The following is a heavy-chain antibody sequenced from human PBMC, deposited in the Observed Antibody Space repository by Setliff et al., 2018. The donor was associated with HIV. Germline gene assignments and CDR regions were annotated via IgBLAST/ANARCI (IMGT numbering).Heavy chain of an antibody. D-gene: IGHD2-15*01. CDR1: GGSISSYY. CDR3: AMSYCSSGSCYPKDAFDI. Sequence: SETLSLTCTVSGGSISSYYWSWIRQPPGKGLEWIGYIYYSGSTNYNPSLKSRVTISVDTSKNQFSLKLSSVTAADTAVYYCAMSYCSSGSCYPKDAFDIWGQGTMVTVSS. V-gene: IGHV4-59*08. CDR2: IYYSGST. J-gene: IGHJ3*02.